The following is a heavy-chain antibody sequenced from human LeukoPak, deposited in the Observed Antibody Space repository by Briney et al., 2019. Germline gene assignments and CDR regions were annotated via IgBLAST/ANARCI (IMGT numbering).Heavy chain of an antibody. J-gene: IGHJ4*01. D-gene: IGHD6-19*01. CDR2: IYYSGST. CDR1: GGSISSSSYY. Sequence: SETLSLTCTVSGGSISSSSYYWGWIRQPPGKGLEWIGSIYYSGSTYYNPSLKSRVTISVDTSKNQFSLKLSSVTAADTAVYNWARATLAGTLYFDYWGQEPWSPSPQ. V-gene: IGHV4-39*01. CDR3: ARATLAGTLYFDY.